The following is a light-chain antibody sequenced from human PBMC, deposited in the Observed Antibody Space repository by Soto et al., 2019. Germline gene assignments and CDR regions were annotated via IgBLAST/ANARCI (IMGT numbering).Light chain of an antibody. Sequence: EIEMTQSPSSLSASVGDRVTITCRASQGISNYLAWYQQKPGKVPKLLIYAASTLQSGVPSRFSGSGSGTDFTLTISSLQPEDVATYYCQKYNSAHWTFGRGTKVEIK. V-gene: IGKV1-27*01. J-gene: IGKJ1*01. CDR3: QKYNSAHWT. CDR2: AAS. CDR1: QGISNY.